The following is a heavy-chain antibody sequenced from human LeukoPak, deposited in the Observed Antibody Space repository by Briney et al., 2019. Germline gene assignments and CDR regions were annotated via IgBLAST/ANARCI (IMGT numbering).Heavy chain of an antibody. V-gene: IGHV3-23*01. D-gene: IGHD2-21*02. CDR2: IGPGGGDI. CDR3: AKYCGGDCFRNFDY. J-gene: IGHJ4*02. Sequence: GGSLRLSCAASGFTFSTYAMTWVRQAPGKGLEWVTVIGPGGGDILYADSVKGRFTIPRDNSEDTLYLQMHSLRAEDTAVYYCAKYCGGDCFRNFDYWGQGTLVTVSS. CDR1: GFTFSTYA.